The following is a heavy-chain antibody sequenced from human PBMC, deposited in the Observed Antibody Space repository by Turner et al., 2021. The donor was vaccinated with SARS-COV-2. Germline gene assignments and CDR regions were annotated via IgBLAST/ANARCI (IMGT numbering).Heavy chain of an antibody. V-gene: IGHV4-39*01. J-gene: IGHJ6*02. CDR1: AGSISSSSYY. Sequence: QLQLQESGPGLVKPSATLSLTCTVSAGSISSSSYYWGWIRQPPGKGLEWIGNIYYSGSAYYNPSLKSRVTISVDPSKNQFSLKLTSVTAADTAVYYCARLMDTAMDYYGTDVWGQGTTVTVSS. CDR2: IYYSGSA. CDR3: ARLMDTAMDYYGTDV. D-gene: IGHD5-18*01.